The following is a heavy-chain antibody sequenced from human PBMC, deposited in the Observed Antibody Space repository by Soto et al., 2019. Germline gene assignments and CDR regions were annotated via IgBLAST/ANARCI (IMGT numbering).Heavy chain of an antibody. CDR1: GFTVSSNY. CDR2: IYSGGST. Sequence: GGSLRLSCAASGFTVSSNYMSWVRQAPGKGLEWVSVIYSGGSTYYADSVRGRFTISRDNSKNTMYLQMNSLSAEDTAVYHCARDQVKGTMTILWGQGTLVTVSS. V-gene: IGHV3-53*05. D-gene: IGHD4-17*01. J-gene: IGHJ4*02. CDR3: ARDQVKGTMTIL.